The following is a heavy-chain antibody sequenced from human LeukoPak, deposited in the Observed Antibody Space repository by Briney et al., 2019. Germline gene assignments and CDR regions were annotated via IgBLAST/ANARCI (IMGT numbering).Heavy chain of an antibody. CDR3: ARDPGYNYGYDY. J-gene: IGHJ4*02. CDR1: GFTFSSYV. CDR2: ISYDGSNE. D-gene: IGHD5-18*01. V-gene: IGHV3-30*14. Sequence: GGSLRLSCAASGFTFSSYVMHWVRQAPGKGLEWVAIISYDGSNEYYTDSVKGRFTISRDNSKNTLYLQMNSLRAEDTAVYYCARDPGYNYGYDYWGQGTLVTVSS.